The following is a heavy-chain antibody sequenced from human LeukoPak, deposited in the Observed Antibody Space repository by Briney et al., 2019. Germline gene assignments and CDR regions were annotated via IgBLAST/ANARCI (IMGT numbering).Heavy chain of an antibody. Sequence: PSETLSLTCTVSGGSISSYYWSWIRQPPGKGLEWIGYIYYSGSTNYNPSLKSRVTISVDTSKNQFSLKLSSVTAADTAVYYCARAATLEMATTYVYPDYWGQGTLVTVSS. CDR1: GGSISSYY. CDR2: IYYSGST. J-gene: IGHJ4*02. D-gene: IGHD5-24*01. V-gene: IGHV4-59*01. CDR3: ARAATLEMATTYVYPDY.